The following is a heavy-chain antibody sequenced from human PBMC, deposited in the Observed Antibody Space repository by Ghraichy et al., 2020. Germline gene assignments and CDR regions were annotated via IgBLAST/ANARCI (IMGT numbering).Heavy chain of an antibody. CDR1: GGSISSSSYY. CDR3: ARLFFGSSWYERGLDYYYGMDV. D-gene: IGHD6-13*01. V-gene: IGHV4-39*07. J-gene: IGHJ6*02. Sequence: SETLSLTCTVSGGSISSSSYYWGWIRQPPGKGLEWIGSIYYSGSTYYNPSLKSRVTISVDTSKNQFSLKLSSVTAADTAVYYCARLFFGSSWYERGLDYYYGMDVWGQGTTVTVSS. CDR2: IYYSGST.